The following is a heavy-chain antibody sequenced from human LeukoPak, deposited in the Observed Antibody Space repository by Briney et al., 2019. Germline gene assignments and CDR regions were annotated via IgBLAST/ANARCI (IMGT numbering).Heavy chain of an antibody. V-gene: IGHV4-34*01. J-gene: IGHJ3*02. Sequence: SETLSLTCAVYGGSFSGYYWSWIRQPPGKGLEWIGEINHSGSTNYNPSLKSRVTISVDTSKNQFSLKLSSVTAADTAVYYCARPLRYSSSWYRYAFDIWGQGTTVTVSS. D-gene: IGHD6-13*01. CDR1: GGSFSGYY. CDR2: INHSGST. CDR3: ARPLRYSSSWYRYAFDI.